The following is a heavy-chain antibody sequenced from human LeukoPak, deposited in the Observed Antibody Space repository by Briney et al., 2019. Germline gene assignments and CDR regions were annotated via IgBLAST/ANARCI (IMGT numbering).Heavy chain of an antibody. J-gene: IGHJ3*02. CDR1: GGTFSSYA. CDR2: IIPIFGTA. Sequence: GASVKVSCKASGGTFSSYAISWVRQAPGQGLEWMGGIIPIFGTANYAQKLQGRVTMTTDTSTSTAYMELRSLRSDDTAVYYCARGNAVVTPPDAFDIWGQGTMVTVSS. D-gene: IGHD3-22*01. CDR3: ARGNAVVTPPDAFDI. V-gene: IGHV1-69*05.